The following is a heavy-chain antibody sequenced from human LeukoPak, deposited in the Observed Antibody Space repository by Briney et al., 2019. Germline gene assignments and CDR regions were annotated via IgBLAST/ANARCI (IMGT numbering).Heavy chain of an antibody. CDR2: IYYSGST. Sequence: SQTLSLTCTVSGGSVSSGDYYWSWIRQPPGKGPEWIGYIYYSGSTYYNPSLKSRVTISVDTSKNQFSLKLSSVTAADTAVYYCARVYNWNSEVDYWGQGTLVTVSS. D-gene: IGHD1-7*01. J-gene: IGHJ4*02. CDR3: ARVYNWNSEVDY. CDR1: GGSVSSGDYY. V-gene: IGHV4-30-4*08.